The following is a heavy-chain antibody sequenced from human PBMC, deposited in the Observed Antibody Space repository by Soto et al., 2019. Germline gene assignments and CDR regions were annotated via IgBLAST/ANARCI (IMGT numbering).Heavy chain of an antibody. Sequence: EVQLVQSGAEVKKPGESLKISCKGSGYSFTSYWIGWVRQMPGKGLEWMGIIYPGDSDTRYSPFFQGQVTISADKSISTAYLQWSSLKASDTAMYYFARPREAGNNYYGVDVWGQGTTVTVSS. J-gene: IGHJ6*02. CDR2: IYPGDSDT. V-gene: IGHV5-51*01. CDR3: ARPREAGNNYYGVDV. D-gene: IGHD6-19*01. CDR1: GYSFTSYW.